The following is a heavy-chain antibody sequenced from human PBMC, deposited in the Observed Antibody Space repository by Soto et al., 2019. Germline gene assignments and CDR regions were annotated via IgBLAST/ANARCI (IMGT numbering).Heavy chain of an antibody. CDR2: IYYSGST. Sequence: SETLSLTCTVSGGSISSYYWSWIRQPPGKGLEWIGYIYYSGSTNYNPSLKSRVTISVDTSKNQFSLKLSSVTAADTAVYYCARATEVITIFGVVIPDYYGMDVWGQGTTVTVS. CDR1: GGSISSYY. V-gene: IGHV4-59*01. D-gene: IGHD3-3*01. J-gene: IGHJ6*02. CDR3: ARATEVITIFGVVIPDYYGMDV.